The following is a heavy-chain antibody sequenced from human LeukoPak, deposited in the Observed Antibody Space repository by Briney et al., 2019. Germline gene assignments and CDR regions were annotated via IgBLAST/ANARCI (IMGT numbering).Heavy chain of an antibody. CDR3: ARIPQREADNY. CDR1: GYTFTSYA. Sequence: ASVKVSCKASGYTFTSYAMNWVRQAPGQGLERMRWINTNTGKPTYAQGFTGRFVFSLDTSVSTAYLQISSLKAEDTAVYYCARIPQREADNYWGQGTLVTVSS. J-gene: IGHJ4*02. CDR2: INTNTGKP. D-gene: IGHD1-1*01. V-gene: IGHV7-4-1*02.